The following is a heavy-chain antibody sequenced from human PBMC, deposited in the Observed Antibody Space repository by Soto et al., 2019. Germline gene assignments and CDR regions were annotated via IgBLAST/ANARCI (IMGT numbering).Heavy chain of an antibody. D-gene: IGHD6-13*01. Sequence: ESGPTLVNPTQTLTLTCTFSGFSLSTSGMRVSWIRQPPGKALEWLARIDWDDDKFYSTSPKTRLTISKDTSKNQVVLTMTNMDPVDTATYYCARTLGEQQRGDAFDIWGQGTMVSVSS. CDR2: IDWDDDK. CDR1: GFSLSTSGMR. J-gene: IGHJ3*02. V-gene: IGHV2-70*04. CDR3: ARTLGEQQRGDAFDI.